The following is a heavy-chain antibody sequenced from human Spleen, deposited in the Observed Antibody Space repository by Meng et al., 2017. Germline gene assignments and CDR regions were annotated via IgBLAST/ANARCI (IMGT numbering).Heavy chain of an antibody. J-gene: IGHJ6*02. CDR3: ARGPIVSGAVTNVDGMDV. Sequence: SETLSLTCVVSGGSFSDYYWSWIRQPPGKGLEGIGEINHSGSTNYNPSLKSRGTISVDTSKKQFSLKLSSVTAADTAVYYCARGPIVSGAVTNVDGMDVWGQGTMVTVSS. CDR2: INHSGST. D-gene: IGHD2-21*01. V-gene: IGHV4-34*01. CDR1: GGSFSDYY.